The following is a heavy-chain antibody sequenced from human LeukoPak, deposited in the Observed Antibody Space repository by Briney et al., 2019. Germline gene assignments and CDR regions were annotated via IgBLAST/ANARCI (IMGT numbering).Heavy chain of an antibody. V-gene: IGHV4-59*12. CDR3: ARDGGKGFGEPAQDYYYGLDV. D-gene: IGHD3-10*01. CDR1: GGSISSYY. Sequence: SETLSLTCTVSGGSISSYYWSWIRQPPGKGLEYIGYIYYRGSANYNPSLKGRVTISLDTSKNQFSLRLSSVTAADTAVYYCARDGGKGFGEPAQDYYYGLDVWGQGTTITVSS. J-gene: IGHJ6*02. CDR2: IYYRGSA.